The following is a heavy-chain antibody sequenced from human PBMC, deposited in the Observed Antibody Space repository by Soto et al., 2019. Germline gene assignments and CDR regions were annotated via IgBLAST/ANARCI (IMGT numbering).Heavy chain of an antibody. CDR3: AREVDGYNYNWFDP. Sequence: PGWSLRLACASSGFTFSSYWVHWVRQAPGKGLVWVSRINSDGSSTSYADSVKGRFTISRDNAKNTLYLQMNSLRAEDTAVYYCAREVDGYNYNWFDPWGQGTLVTVSS. V-gene: IGHV3-74*01. CDR1: GFTFSSYW. J-gene: IGHJ5*02. D-gene: IGHD5-12*01. CDR2: INSDGSST.